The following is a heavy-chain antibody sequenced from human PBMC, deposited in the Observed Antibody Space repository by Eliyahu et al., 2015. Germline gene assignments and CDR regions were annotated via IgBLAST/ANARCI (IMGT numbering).Heavy chain of an antibody. CDR3: ARGKLGDYYDSSGYLRYFDY. D-gene: IGHD3-22*01. V-gene: IGHV4-34*01. Sequence: QVQLQQWGAGLLKPSETLSLTCAVYGGSFSGXYWSWXRQPPXKGXEWIGEINHSGSTNYNPSLKSRVTIXVDTSKNQFSLKLSSVTAADTAVYYCARGKLGDYYDSSGYLRYFDYWGQGTLVTVSS. CDR1: GGSFSGXY. J-gene: IGHJ4*02. CDR2: INHSGST.